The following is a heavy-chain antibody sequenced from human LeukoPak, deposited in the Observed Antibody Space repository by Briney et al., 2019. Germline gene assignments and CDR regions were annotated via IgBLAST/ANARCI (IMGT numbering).Heavy chain of an antibody. CDR1: GGSISSYY. CDR2: IYYSGST. D-gene: IGHD6-19*01. Sequence: PSETLSLTCTVSGGSISSYYWSWIRQPPGKGLEWIGYIYYSGSTNYNPSLKSRVTISVDTSKNQFSLKLSSVTAADTAVYYCARGNGSGWYYFEYWGQGTLVTVSS. CDR3: ARGNGSGWYYFEY. V-gene: IGHV4-59*12. J-gene: IGHJ4*02.